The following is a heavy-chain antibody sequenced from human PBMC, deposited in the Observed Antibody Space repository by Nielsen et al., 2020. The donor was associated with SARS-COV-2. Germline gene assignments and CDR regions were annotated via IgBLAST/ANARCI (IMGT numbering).Heavy chain of an antibody. V-gene: IGHV1-18*01. CDR1: GYTFTSYG. D-gene: IGHD6-19*01. CDR2: ISAYNGNT. J-gene: IGHJ4*02. Sequence: ASVKVSCKASGYTFTSYGISWVRQAPGQGLEWMGWISAYNGNTNYAQKFQGRVTMTTDTSTSTYYMELRSLRSDDTAVYYCARGEAIAVAGLFDYWGQGTLVTVSS. CDR3: ARGEAIAVAGLFDY.